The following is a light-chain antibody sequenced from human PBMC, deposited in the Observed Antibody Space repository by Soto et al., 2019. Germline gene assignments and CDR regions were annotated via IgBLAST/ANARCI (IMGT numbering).Light chain of an antibody. V-gene: IGKV3-20*01. CDR2: GAS. J-gene: IGKJ1*01. CDR3: QQFGSSSWT. Sequence: ESVLTQSPGTLSLSPGEKATLSCRASQSVSSSYLAWYQQKPGQAPRLLIYGASSRATGIPARFSGSGSGTDFTLTVSRLEPEDLAVYYCQQFGSSSWTFGQGTKVEIK. CDR1: QSVSSSY.